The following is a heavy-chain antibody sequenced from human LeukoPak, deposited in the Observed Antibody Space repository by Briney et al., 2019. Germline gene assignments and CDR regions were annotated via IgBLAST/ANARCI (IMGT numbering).Heavy chain of an antibody. CDR1: GFSLSTSGVG. D-gene: IGHD3-22*01. CDR2: IYWDDDK. Sequence: SGPTLVNPTQTLTLTCTFSGFSLSTSGVGVGWIRQPPGKALEWLALIYWDDDKRYSPSLKSRLTITKDTSKNQVVLTMTNMDPVDTATYYCAHTMYYYDSSGYLEKYYFDYWGRGTLVTVSS. V-gene: IGHV2-5*02. J-gene: IGHJ4*02. CDR3: AHTMYYYDSSGYLEKYYFDY.